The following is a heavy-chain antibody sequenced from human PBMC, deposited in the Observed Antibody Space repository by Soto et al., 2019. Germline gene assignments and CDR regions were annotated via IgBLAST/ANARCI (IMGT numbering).Heavy chain of an antibody. J-gene: IGHJ4*02. V-gene: IGHV5-51*01. CDR3: ARIPFAATGFYFDY. CDR2: IYPDDSDT. CDR1: GYNFNNYW. D-gene: IGHD6-13*01. Sequence: GEFLKISCKASGYNFNNYWIGWVRQMPEKGLEWVGFIYPDDSDTKYSPSFQGQVTISVDKSITTASLQWSSLKASDTAMYYCARIPFAATGFYFDYWAQGTLVTVSS.